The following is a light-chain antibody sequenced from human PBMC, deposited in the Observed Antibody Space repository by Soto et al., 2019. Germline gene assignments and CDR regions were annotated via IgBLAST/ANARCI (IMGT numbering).Light chain of an antibody. Sequence: IVLTQSPGTLSLSPGERATLSCRASQSVSSTYIAWYQQNPGQAPRLLIYGASSRATGIPDRFSGSGSGTDFTLTISRLEPEDFAVYFCQQYRRSPPFTFGPGTKVEIK. CDR1: QSVSSTY. V-gene: IGKV3-20*01. J-gene: IGKJ3*01. CDR2: GAS. CDR3: QQYRRSPPFT.